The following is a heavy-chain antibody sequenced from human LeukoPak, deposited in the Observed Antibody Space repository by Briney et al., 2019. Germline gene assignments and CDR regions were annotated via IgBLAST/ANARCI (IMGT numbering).Heavy chain of an antibody. CDR3: ARYGSSSLGAGYYYYMDV. CDR2: IYYSGYT. CDR1: GGSISGFY. Sequence: SETLSLTCTVSGGSISGFYWSWLRQPPGKGMEDIGHIYYSGYTNYNPSLTSRVTMSVDTSKNQFSLTLKSVTAADTAVYYCARYGSSSLGAGYYYYMDVWGKGTTVTVSS. D-gene: IGHD6-6*01. V-gene: IGHV4-59*01. J-gene: IGHJ6*03.